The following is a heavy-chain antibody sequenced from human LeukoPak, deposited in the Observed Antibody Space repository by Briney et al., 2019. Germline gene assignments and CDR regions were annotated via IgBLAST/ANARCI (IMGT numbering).Heavy chain of an antibody. D-gene: IGHD1-14*01. CDR1: GYTFTSYD. CDR2: IIPIFGTA. CDR3: ARGGFLTYYYYYYMDV. V-gene: IGHV1-69*13. Sequence: SVKVSCKASGYTFTSYDINWVRQAPGQGLEWMGGIIPIFGTANYAQKFQGRVTITADESTSTAYMELSSLRSEDTAVYYCARGGFLTYYYYYYMDVWGKGTTVTISS. J-gene: IGHJ6*03.